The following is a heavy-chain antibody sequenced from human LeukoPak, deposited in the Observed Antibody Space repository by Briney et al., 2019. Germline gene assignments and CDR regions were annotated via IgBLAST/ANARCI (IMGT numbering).Heavy chain of an antibody. CDR1: GFTFSSYA. D-gene: IGHD3-10*01. Sequence: TGGSLRLSCAASGFTFSSYAMSWVRQAPGKGLEWVSAISGSGGSTYYADSVKGRFTISRDNSKNTLYLQMNSLRAEDTAVYYCAKELDVGPYGSLDYWGQGTLVTVSS. J-gene: IGHJ4*02. V-gene: IGHV3-23*01. CDR2: ISGSGGST. CDR3: AKELDVGPYGSLDY.